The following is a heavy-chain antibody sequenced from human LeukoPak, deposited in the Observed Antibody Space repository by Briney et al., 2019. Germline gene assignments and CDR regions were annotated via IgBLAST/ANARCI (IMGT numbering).Heavy chain of an antibody. Sequence: SETLSLTCTVSGGSISTYYWSWIRQPAGKGLEWIGRIHTSGSTLYDPSLKSRVTMSVDTSKNQFSLKLSSVTAADTAVYYCARGPTMGATYSENWGQGILVSVSS. J-gene: IGHJ4*02. V-gene: IGHV4-4*07. CDR3: ARGPTMGATYSEN. CDR1: GGSISTYY. CDR2: IHTSGST. D-gene: IGHD1-26*01.